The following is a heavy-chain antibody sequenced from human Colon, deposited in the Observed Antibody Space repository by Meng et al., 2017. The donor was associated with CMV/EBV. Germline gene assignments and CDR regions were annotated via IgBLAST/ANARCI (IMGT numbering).Heavy chain of an antibody. Sequence: QVQLVRSGAEGRKPGPSVRVSCKASGYTFSKSYIYWVRQAPGQGPEWMGIINPTGDSTTLAQKFQGRVTVTRDTSTNTVYMELSSLRSDDTAVYYCASQAATHTYFDFWGHGTLVTVSS. CDR2: INPTGDST. CDR3: ASQAATHTYFDF. D-gene: IGHD6-13*01. V-gene: IGHV1-46*01. CDR1: GYTFSKSY. J-gene: IGHJ4*01.